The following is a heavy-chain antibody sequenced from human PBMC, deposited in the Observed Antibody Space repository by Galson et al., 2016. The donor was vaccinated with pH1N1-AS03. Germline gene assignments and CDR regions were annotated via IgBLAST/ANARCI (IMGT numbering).Heavy chain of an antibody. J-gene: IGHJ4*02. D-gene: IGHD3-22*01. CDR1: GYSFTSYA. CDR3: ARSGWHPSHYYDSHALGY. Sequence: SVKVSCKASGYSFTSYAIQWVRQAPGQGLEWMGWINVGDGHTKYSQKFQGRVTITRDTSANTAYMDLSSLRSEDTAFYYCARSGWHPSHYYDSHALGYRGQGTLVTVSS. V-gene: IGHV1-3*01. CDR2: INVGDGHT.